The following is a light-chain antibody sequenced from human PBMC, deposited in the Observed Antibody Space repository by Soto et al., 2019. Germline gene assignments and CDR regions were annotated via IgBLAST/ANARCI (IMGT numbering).Light chain of an antibody. V-gene: IGKV2-30*02. CDR1: QSLVHSDGIAY. Sequence: DVVMTQSPLSLPVTLGQPASISCRSNQSLVHSDGIAYFSWFQQRPGRSPRRLLYKVSNRDSGVPARFSGSGSGTDFALKISRVEAEDVGVDYCMQGTHWPSTFGQGTRLEIK. CDR2: KVS. J-gene: IGKJ5*01. CDR3: MQGTHWPST.